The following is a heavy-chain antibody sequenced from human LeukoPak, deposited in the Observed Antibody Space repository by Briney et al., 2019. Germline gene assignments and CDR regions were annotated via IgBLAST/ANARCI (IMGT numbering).Heavy chain of an antibody. CDR1: GGTFSSYA. Sequence: SVKVTCKASGGTFSSYAISWVRQAPGQGLEWMGGIIPIFGTANYAQKFQGRVTITADESTSTAYMELSSLRSEDTAVYYRARRPPSYFGTGYYQFDYWGQGTLVTVSS. D-gene: IGHD3/OR15-3a*01. J-gene: IGHJ4*02. V-gene: IGHV1-69*13. CDR2: IIPIFGTA. CDR3: ARRPPSYFGTGYYQFDY.